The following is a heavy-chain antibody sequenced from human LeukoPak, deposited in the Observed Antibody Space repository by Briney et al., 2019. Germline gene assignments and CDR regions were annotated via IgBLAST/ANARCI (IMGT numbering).Heavy chain of an antibody. V-gene: IGHV3-9*01. CDR3: AKDISLEQWLVLNY. CDR2: ISWNSGSI. D-gene: IGHD6-19*01. CDR1: GFTFDDSA. J-gene: IGHJ4*02. Sequence: GGSLRLSCAASGFTFDDSAMHWVRQAPRQGLEWVSGISWNSGSIGYADSVKGRFTISIDNAKNSLYLQMNSLRAEDTALYYCAKDISLEQWLVLNYWGQGTLVTVSS.